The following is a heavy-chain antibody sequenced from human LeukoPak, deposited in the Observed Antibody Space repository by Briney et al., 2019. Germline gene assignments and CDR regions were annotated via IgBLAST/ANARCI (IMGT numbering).Heavy chain of an antibody. D-gene: IGHD3-22*01. CDR1: GGSFSGYY. V-gene: IGHV4-34*01. CDR3: ARGRSSGYYYVTGTYYFDY. Sequence: SETLSLTCAVYGGSFSGYYWSWIRQPPGKGLEWIGEINHSGSTNYNPSLKSRVTISVDTSKNQFSLKLSSVTAADTAVYYCARGRSSGYYYVTGTYYFDYWGQGTLVTVSS. J-gene: IGHJ4*02. CDR2: INHSGST.